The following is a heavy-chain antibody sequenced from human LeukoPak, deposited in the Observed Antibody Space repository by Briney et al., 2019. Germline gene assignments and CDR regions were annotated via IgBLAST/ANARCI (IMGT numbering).Heavy chain of an antibody. CDR1: GGSISSSSYY. D-gene: IGHD1-26*01. CDR3: ARVGATTVGDAFDI. J-gene: IGHJ3*02. CDR2: IYYSGST. V-gene: IGHV4-39*01. Sequence: TSETLSLTCTVSGGSISSSSYYWGWIRQPPGKGLEWIGSIYYSGSTYYNPSLKSRVTISVDTSKNQFSLKLSSVTAADTAAYYCARVGATTVGDAFDIWGQGTMVTVSS.